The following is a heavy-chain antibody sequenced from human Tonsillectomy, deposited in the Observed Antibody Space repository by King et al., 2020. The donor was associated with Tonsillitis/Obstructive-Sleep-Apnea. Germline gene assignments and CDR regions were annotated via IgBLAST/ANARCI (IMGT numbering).Heavy chain of an antibody. V-gene: IGHV3-66*01. CDR3: ARDGPYSSGWYDFDY. D-gene: IGHD6-13*01. J-gene: IGHJ4*02. Sequence: VQLVQSGGGLVQPGGSLRLSCAASGFTVSSNYMSWVRQAPGKGLEWVSVIYSGGSTYYADSVKGRFTISRDNSKNTLYLQMNSLGAEDTALYYCARDGPYSSGWYDFDYWGQGTLVTVSS. CDR2: IYSGGST. CDR1: GFTVSSNY.